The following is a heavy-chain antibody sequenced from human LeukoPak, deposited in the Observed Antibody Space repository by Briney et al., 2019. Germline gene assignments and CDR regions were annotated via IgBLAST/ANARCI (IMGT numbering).Heavy chain of an antibody. J-gene: IGHJ4*02. CDR3: ATDRGWRTSGYYLYYFEY. V-gene: IGHV3-7*01. CDR1: GFIFTNYF. D-gene: IGHD3-3*01. Sequence: GGPLRLSCAASGFIFTNYFMSWVRQAPGKGLEWVASIKRDGSEKYYVDSVRGRFTISRDNTMNSLYLQMSSLRAEDTAVYYCATDRGWRTSGYYLYYFEYWGQGTLVTFSS. CDR2: IKRDGSEK.